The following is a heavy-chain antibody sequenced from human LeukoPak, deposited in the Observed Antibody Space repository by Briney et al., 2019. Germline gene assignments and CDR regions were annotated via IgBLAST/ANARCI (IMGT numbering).Heavy chain of an antibody. V-gene: IGHV1-3*01. Sequence: AAVKVSCKASGYTFTSYAMHWVRQAPGQRLEWMGWINAGNGNTKYSQKFQGRVTITRDTSASTAYMELSSLRSEDTAVYYCASRYRSDDAFDIWGQGTMVTVSS. J-gene: IGHJ3*02. CDR2: INAGNGNT. CDR3: ASRYRSDDAFDI. CDR1: GYTFTSYA. D-gene: IGHD6-25*01.